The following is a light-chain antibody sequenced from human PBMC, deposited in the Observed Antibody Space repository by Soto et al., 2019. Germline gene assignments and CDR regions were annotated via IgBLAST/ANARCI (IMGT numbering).Light chain of an antibody. J-gene: IGKJ3*01. CDR1: QSVRGSY. CDR3: HQYGDSPL. CDR2: GAS. Sequence: EFVLTQSPGTLSLSPGERATLSCRASQSVRGSYLAWYQQKPGQAPRLLIYGASIRATGIPDRFGGSGSGTDFTLTISRLEPEDFAVYYCHQYGDSPLFGPGTKVDIK. V-gene: IGKV3-20*01.